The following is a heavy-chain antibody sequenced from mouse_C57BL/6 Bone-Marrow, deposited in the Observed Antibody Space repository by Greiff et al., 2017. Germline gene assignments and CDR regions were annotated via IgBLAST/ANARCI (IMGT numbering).Heavy chain of an antibody. CDR2: IDPNSGGT. CDR3: ARSTLGHALLHFDY. V-gene: IGHV1-72*01. CDR1: GYTFTSYW. J-gene: IGHJ2*01. Sequence: QVQLQQPGAELVKPGASVKLSCKASGYTFTSYWMHWVKQRPGRGLEWIGRIDPNSGGTKYNEKFKSKATLTVDKPSSTAYMQLSILTSEDSAVYYCARSTLGHALLHFDYWGQGTTLTVSS. D-gene: IGHD1-2*01.